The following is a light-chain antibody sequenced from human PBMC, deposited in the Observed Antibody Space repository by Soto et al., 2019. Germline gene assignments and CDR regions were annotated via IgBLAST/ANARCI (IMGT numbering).Light chain of an antibody. J-gene: IGLJ1*01. CDR1: SSDVGGFNF. CDR2: EVS. CDR3: SSYTSSSTRV. V-gene: IGLV2-14*01. Sequence: QSALTQPASVSGSPGQSITISCTGTSSDVGGFNFVSWFQHSPGKAPKLMIYEVSNRPSGVSNRFSGSKSGNTASLTISGLQAEDEADYYCSSYTSSSTRVFGTGTK.